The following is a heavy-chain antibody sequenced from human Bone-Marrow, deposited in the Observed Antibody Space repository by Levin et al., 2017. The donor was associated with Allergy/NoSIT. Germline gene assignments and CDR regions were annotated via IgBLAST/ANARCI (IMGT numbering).Heavy chain of an antibody. Sequence: KTSETLSLACAVNGGSFSDYDWSWIRQTVGKGLEWIGQVNHRGSTNYTPSLKSRVTISVDTSKKHFSLKLTSVTAADTAVYYCARGVFGGFSSGWHFDFWGQGTPVTVSS. D-gene: IGHD6-19*01. CDR3: ARGVFGGFSSGWHFDF. V-gene: IGHV4-34*01. CDR1: GGSFSDYD. CDR2: VNHRGST. J-gene: IGHJ4*02.